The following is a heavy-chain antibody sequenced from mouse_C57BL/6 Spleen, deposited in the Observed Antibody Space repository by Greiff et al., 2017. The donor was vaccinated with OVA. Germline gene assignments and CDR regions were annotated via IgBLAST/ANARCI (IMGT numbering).Heavy chain of an antibody. CDR3: ARDRDLTGFDY. D-gene: IGHD4-1*01. J-gene: IGHJ2*01. V-gene: IGHV5-4*01. CDR2: ISDGGSYT. CDR1: GFTFSSYA. Sequence: EVMLVESGGGLVKPGGSLKLSCAASGFTFSSYAMSWVRQTPEKRLAWVATISDGGSYTYYPDNVKGRFTISRDNAKNNLYLQMSHLKSEDTAMYYCARDRDLTGFDYWGQGTTLTVSS.